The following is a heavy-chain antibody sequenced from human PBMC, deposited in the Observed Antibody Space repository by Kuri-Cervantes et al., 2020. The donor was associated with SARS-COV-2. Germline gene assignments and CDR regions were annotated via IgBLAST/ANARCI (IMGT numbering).Heavy chain of an antibody. J-gene: IGHJ6*03. CDR2: IYHSGST. CDR1: DGSISNYY. CDR3: ARGVRFLDPKYYYFYYYMDV. V-gene: IGHV4-59*12. D-gene: IGHD3-3*01. Sequence: ESLKISCTVSDGSISNYYWSWIRQPPGKGLEWIGYIYHSGSTNYNPSLNSRVTISIDTSKNQFALRLRSVTAADTAVYYCARGVRFLDPKYYYFYYYMDVWGKGTTVTVSS.